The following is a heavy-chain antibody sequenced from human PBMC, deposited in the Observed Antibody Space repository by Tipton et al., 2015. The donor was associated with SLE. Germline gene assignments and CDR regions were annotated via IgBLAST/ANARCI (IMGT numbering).Heavy chain of an antibody. J-gene: IGHJ6*03. D-gene: IGHD6-19*01. V-gene: IGHV4-59*01. Sequence: TLSLTCTVSGGSISSYYWSWIRQPPGKGLEWIGSIYYSGSTNYNPSLKSRVTISVDTSKNQFSLKLSSVTAADTAVYYCAREMYSSGDYYFYYMDVWGKGTTVTVSS. CDR1: GGSISSYY. CDR3: AREMYSSGDYYFYYMDV. CDR2: IYYSGST.